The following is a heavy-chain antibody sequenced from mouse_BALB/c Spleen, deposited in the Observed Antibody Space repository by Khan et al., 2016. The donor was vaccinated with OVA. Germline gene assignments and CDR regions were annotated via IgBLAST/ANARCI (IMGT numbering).Heavy chain of an antibody. J-gene: IGHJ1*01. CDR1: GYSITSDYA. CDR3: ARRSV. CDR2: INYSGTT. V-gene: IGHV3-2*02. Sequence: EVKLEESGPGLVKPSQSLSLTCTVTGYSITSDYAWNWIRQFPGNKLEWMGNINYSGTTSYNPTLKSRITITRDTSKNQFFLQLNSVTTEDTATYYCARRSVWGAGTTVTVS.